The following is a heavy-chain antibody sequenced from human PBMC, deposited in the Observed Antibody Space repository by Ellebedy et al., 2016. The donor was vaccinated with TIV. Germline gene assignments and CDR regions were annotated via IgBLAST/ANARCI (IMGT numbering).Heavy chain of an antibody. J-gene: IGHJ4*02. V-gene: IGHV3-23*01. CDR1: RFTFSGYA. CDR3: VKERDGGWDY. CDR2: ISDSGDST. Sequence: PGGSLRLSCSASRFTFSGYAMSWVRQAPGKGLEWVSTISDSGDSTYYADSVKGRFTISRDNSKNMLYLQLNSLRAEDTALYYCVKERDGGWDYWGQGTLVTVSS. D-gene: IGHD6-19*01.